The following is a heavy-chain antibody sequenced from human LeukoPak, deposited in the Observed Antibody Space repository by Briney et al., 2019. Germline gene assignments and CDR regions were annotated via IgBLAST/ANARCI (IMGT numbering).Heavy chain of an antibody. CDR2: IIPIFGTA. V-gene: IGHV1-69*13. CDR3: AIGYCSSTSCYTLGFSDY. J-gene: IGHJ4*02. Sequence: SVKVSCKASGGTFSSYAISWVRQAPGQGLEWMGGIIPIFGTANYAQKFQGRVTITADESTSTAYMELSSLRSEDTAVYYCAIGYCSSTSCYTLGFSDYWGQGTLVTVSS. D-gene: IGHD2-2*02. CDR1: GGTFSSYA.